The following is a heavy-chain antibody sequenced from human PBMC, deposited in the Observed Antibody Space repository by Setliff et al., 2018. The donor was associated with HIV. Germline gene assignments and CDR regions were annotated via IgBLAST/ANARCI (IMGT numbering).Heavy chain of an antibody. D-gene: IGHD4-17*01. CDR2: IYISGST. V-gene: IGHV4-61*02. CDR3: AKGAGFYGDYTFDY. Sequence: TLSLTCTVSGGSISSGSYYWSWIRQPAGKGLELIGRIYISGSTNYNPSLKNRVTISVDTSKKQFSLKVTSVTSADTAVYYCAKGAGFYGDYTFDYWGQGNLVTVSS. CDR1: GGSISSGSYY. J-gene: IGHJ4*02.